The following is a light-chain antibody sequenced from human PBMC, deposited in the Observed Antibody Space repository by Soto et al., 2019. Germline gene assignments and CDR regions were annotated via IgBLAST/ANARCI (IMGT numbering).Light chain of an antibody. V-gene: IGKV3-20*01. Sequence: EIVMTQSPATLSVSPGERVTLSCRASQSVSNNLAWYQQKPGQAPRLLIFGASRGATGIPDRFSGSGSGTNFTLTINKVEPEDSAVYYCQHYGRSPSFGRGTKVDIK. CDR1: QSVSNN. CDR2: GAS. CDR3: QHYGRSPS. J-gene: IGKJ1*01.